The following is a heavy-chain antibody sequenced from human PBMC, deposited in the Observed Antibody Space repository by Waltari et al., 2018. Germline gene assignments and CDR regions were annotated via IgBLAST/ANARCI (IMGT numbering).Heavy chain of an antibody. CDR3: ARRAAITAAGTAYYMDV. D-gene: IGHD6-13*01. Sequence: QVQLQESGPGLVKPSETLSLTCAATGYSISSGTYWGWIRQPPGKGLELIGNINHSGSTNYNPSLKSRVTISVDTSKNQCSLKLSSVTAADTAVYYCARRAAITAAGTAYYMDVWGKGTTVTVSS. CDR2: INHSGST. CDR1: GYSISSGTY. J-gene: IGHJ6*03. V-gene: IGHV4-38-2*01.